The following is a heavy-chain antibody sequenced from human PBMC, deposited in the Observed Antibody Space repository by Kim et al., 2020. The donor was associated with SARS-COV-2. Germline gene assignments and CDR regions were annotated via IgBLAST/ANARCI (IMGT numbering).Heavy chain of an antibody. D-gene: IGHD1-20*01. V-gene: IGHV3-30*02. CDR3: AKEEVSSRAFDI. J-gene: IGHJ3*02. Sequence: YYADSVKGRFTISRDNSKNTLYLQMNSLRAEDTAVYYCAKEEVSSRAFDIWGQGTMVTVSS.